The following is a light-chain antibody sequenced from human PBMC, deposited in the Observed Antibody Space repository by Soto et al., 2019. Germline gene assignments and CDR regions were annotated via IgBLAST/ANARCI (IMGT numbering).Light chain of an antibody. CDR2: GAS. Sequence: EIVMMQSPATLSVSPGERATLSCRASQSVSNNLAWYQQKPGQAPRLLIYGASTRATGVPASFSGSGSGTEFTLTISSLQSEDFAVYYCQQYNNWPGWTFGQGTKVEIK. J-gene: IGKJ1*01. CDR3: QQYNNWPGWT. V-gene: IGKV3-15*01. CDR1: QSVSNN.